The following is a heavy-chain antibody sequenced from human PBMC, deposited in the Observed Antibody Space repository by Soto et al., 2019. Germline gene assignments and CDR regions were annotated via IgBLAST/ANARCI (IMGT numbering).Heavy chain of an antibody. J-gene: IGHJ5*02. CDR3: VRQKKKSNRPNWFDP. CDR1: GGSIDSSSSY. V-gene: IGHV4-39*01. Sequence: SETLSLTCTVSGGSIDSSSSYWGWIRQPPGKGLEWIGTMYYSGSAYYNPSFSSRVTLSVDKSKNQFSLKLSSVTGADTAVYYCVRQKKKSNRPNWFDPWGRGTRVTVSS. CDR2: MYYSGSA.